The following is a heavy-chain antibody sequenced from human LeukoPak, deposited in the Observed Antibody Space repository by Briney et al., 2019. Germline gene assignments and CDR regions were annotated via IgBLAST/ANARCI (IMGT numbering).Heavy chain of an antibody. Sequence: PGGSLRLSCAASGFTVSSNYMSWVRQAPGKGLEWVSVIYSGGSTYYADSVKGRFTISRDNAKNSLYLQMNSLRAEDTAVYYCARDANVLLWFGESTPFDYWGQGTLVTVSS. V-gene: IGHV3-53*01. J-gene: IGHJ4*02. CDR2: IYSGGST. CDR1: GFTVSSNY. CDR3: ARDANVLLWFGESTPFDY. D-gene: IGHD3-10*01.